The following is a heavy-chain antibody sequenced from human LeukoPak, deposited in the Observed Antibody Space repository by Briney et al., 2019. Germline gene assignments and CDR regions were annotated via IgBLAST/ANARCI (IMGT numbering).Heavy chain of an antibody. J-gene: IGHJ2*01. V-gene: IGHV4-59*01. Sequence: SETLSLTCTVSGGSISSYYWSWIRQPPGKGLEWIGYIYYSGSTNYNPSLKSRVTISVDTSKNQFSLKLSSVTAADTVVYYCARGGGSGGVGHYWYFDLWGRGTLVTVSS. CDR2: IYYSGST. D-gene: IGHD2-15*01. CDR1: GGSISSYY. CDR3: ARGGGSGGVGHYWYFDL.